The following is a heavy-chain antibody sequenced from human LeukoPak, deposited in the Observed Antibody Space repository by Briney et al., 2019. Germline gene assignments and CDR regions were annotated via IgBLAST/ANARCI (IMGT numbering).Heavy chain of an antibody. CDR1: GYTFTGSY. Sequence: ASVKVSCKASGYTFTGSYMHWVRQAPGQGLEWMGWINPNSGGTNYEQKFQGRVTMTRDTSITTAYMDLSRLRSDDTAVYYCARNAKQQGNWFDPWGQGTLVTVSS. CDR3: ARNAKQQGNWFDP. V-gene: IGHV1-2*02. D-gene: IGHD6-13*01. J-gene: IGHJ5*02. CDR2: INPNSGGT.